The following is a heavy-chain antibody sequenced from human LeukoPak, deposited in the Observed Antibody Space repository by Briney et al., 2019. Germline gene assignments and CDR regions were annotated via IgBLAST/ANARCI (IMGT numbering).Heavy chain of an antibody. V-gene: IGHV5-51*01. CDR3: AVGYSSSWYSDGMDV. D-gene: IGHD6-13*01. Sequence: GESLKISCKGSGYSFTSYWIGWVRQMPGKGLEWMGIIYPGDSDTRYSPSFQGQVTISADKSISTAYLQWSSLKASDTAMYYCAVGYSSSWYSDGMDVWGQGTTVTVSS. CDR2: IYPGDSDT. CDR1: GYSFTSYW. J-gene: IGHJ6*02.